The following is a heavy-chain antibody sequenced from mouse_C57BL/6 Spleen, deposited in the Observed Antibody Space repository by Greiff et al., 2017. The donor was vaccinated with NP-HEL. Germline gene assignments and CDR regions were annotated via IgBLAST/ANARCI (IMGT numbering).Heavy chain of an antibody. J-gene: IGHJ3*01. Sequence: EVKLMESGPGLVKPSQSLSLTCSVTGYSITSGYYWNWIRQFPGNKLEWMSYISYDGSNNYNPSLKNRISITRDTSKNQFFLKLNSVTTEDTATYYCAREDYSNLFAYWGQGTLVTVSA. D-gene: IGHD2-5*01. V-gene: IGHV3-6*01. CDR3: AREDYSNLFAY. CDR1: GYSITSGYY. CDR2: ISYDGSN.